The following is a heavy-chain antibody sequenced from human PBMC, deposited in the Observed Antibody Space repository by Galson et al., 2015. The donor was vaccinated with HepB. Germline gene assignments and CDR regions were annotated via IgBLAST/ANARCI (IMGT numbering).Heavy chain of an antibody. D-gene: IGHD6-19*01. CDR2: INWNSGNI. Sequence: SLRLSCAASGFSFDDSAMHWVRQAPGKGLEWVSGINWNSGNIGYADSVKGRFTISRDNAKKSLYLQMNSLRADDTALYYCAKEIMVPVAGTFFRYFDLWGRGTLVTVSS. J-gene: IGHJ2*01. V-gene: IGHV3-9*01. CDR1: GFSFDDSA. CDR3: AKEIMVPVAGTFFRYFDL.